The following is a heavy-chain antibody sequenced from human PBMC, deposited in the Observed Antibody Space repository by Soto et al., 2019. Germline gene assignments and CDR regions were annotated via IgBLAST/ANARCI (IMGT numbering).Heavy chain of an antibody. Sequence: LRLSCAASGFTFSSYAMSWVRQAPGKGLEWVSAISGSGGSTYYADSVKGRFTISRDNSKNTLYLQMNSLRAEDTAVYYCAKDRGYCSGGSCYSFGYXDYWGQGTLVTVSS. CDR3: AKDRGYCSGGSCYSFGYXDY. J-gene: IGHJ4*02. CDR2: ISGSGGST. V-gene: IGHV3-23*01. D-gene: IGHD2-15*01. CDR1: GFTFSSYA.